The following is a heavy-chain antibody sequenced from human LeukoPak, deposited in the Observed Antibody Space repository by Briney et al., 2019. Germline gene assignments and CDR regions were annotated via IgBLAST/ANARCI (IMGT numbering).Heavy chain of an antibody. Sequence: SETLSLTCTVSGGSISSYYWSWIRQPAGKGLEWIGRIYTSGSTKYNPSLKRRVTMSVDTSKNQFSLKLSSVTAADTAFYYCARGPSGSEPFDYWGQGTLVTVS. J-gene: IGHJ4*02. CDR1: GGSISSYY. CDR3: ARGPSGSEPFDY. V-gene: IGHV4-4*07. D-gene: IGHD3-10*01. CDR2: IYTSGST.